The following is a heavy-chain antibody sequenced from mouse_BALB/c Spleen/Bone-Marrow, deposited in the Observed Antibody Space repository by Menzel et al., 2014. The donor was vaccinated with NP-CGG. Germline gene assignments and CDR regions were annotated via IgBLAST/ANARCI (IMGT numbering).Heavy chain of an antibody. CDR3: AKNSHGNGPYWYFAV. D-gene: IGHD2-1*01. Sequence: VMLVESGPGLVQPSQSLSITCTVSGFSLTSYGLHWVRQSPGKGLEWLGVIWRGGSTDYNAAFMSRLSITKDNSKSQVFFKMNSLQTDYTAIYYCAKNSHGNGPYWYFAVWGAGTTVTVSS. CDR1: GFSLTSYG. CDR2: IWRGGST. J-gene: IGHJ1*01. V-gene: IGHV2-5*01.